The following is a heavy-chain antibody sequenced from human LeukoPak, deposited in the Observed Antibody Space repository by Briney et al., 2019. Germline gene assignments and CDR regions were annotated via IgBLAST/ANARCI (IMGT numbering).Heavy chain of an antibody. CDR3: ARGPKLSGSYRFDY. CDR2: IYNSENS. V-gene: IGHV4-4*07. D-gene: IGHD1-26*01. CDR1: GDSISGYY. Sequence: SETLSLTCTVSGDSISGYYWSWIRQPAGKGLEWIGRIYNSENSNYSPSLKSRVTMSIDTSKNQFSLKLTSVTAADTAVYYCARGPKLSGSYRFDYWGQGTLVTVSS. J-gene: IGHJ4*02.